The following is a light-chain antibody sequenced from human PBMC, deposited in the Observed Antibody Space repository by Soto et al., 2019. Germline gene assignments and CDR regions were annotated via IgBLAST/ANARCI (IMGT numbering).Light chain of an antibody. CDR2: EGS. CDR3: CSYAGSSTLYV. Sequence: LTQPTSVSRHPGQSITLPCTWTLSDVGSYNLVSWYQQHPGKAPKLMIYEGSKRPSGVSNRFSGSKSGNTASLTISGLQAEDEADYYCCSYAGSSTLYVFGTGTKVTVL. J-gene: IGLJ1*01. CDR1: LSDVGSYNL. V-gene: IGLV2-23*01.